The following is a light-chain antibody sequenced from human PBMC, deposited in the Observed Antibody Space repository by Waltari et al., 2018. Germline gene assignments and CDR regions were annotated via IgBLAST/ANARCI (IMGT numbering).Light chain of an antibody. CDR2: EVT. CDR3: SSYAHNNHFV. Sequence: QSVLTQPPSATGSPGQSVTIPGTGTQRHVAAYNYVPWYQQHPGKVPKLLFYEVTNRPSGVPDRFSGSKSGNTASLTVSGLQADDEADYYCSSYAHNNHFVFGTGTKVTVL. J-gene: IGLJ1*01. V-gene: IGLV2-8*01. CDR1: QRHVAAYNY.